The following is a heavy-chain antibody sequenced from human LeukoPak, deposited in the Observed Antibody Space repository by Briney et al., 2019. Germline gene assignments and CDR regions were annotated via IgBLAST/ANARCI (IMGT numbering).Heavy chain of an antibody. Sequence: TSETLSLTCTVSGDSISNYYWSWIRQSPGKKLECIGYMYNRGSTIYNPSLKSRVTISTDTSKNQFSLRLTSVTAADTAVYYCARAEKAVTGTLDYWGQGTLITVSS. D-gene: IGHD6-19*01. CDR1: GDSISNYY. CDR3: ARAEKAVTGTLDY. V-gene: IGHV4-59*01. J-gene: IGHJ4*02. CDR2: MYNRGST.